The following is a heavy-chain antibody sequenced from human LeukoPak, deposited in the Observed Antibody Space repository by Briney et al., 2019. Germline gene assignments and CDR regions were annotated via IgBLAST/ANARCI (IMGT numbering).Heavy chain of an antibody. CDR2: IKQDGSEK. J-gene: IGHJ4*02. Sequence: PGGSLRLSCAAFGFTFSSYWMSWVRQAPGKGLEWVANIKQDGSEKYYVDSVKGRFTISRDNAKNSLYLQMNSLRVEDTAVYYCARDTRWGGEDFDYWGQGTLATVSS. CDR3: ARDTRWGGEDFDY. D-gene: IGHD2-2*01. V-gene: IGHV3-7*04. CDR1: GFTFSSYW.